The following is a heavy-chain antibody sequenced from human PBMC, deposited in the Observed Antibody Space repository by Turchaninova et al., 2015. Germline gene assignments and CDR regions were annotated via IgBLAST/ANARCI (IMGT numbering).Heavy chain of an antibody. V-gene: IGHV4-61*01. Sequence: QVQLQESGPGLVKPSETLSLTCTVSGGSVRSGSSYWSWIRQPPGKGLGGVANIFNPGSTNYNPSLKSRVTISVDTSKNQFSLKLSSVTAADTAVYYCARGVDTALVTGRFDPWGQGTLVTVSS. D-gene: IGHD5-18*01. CDR1: GGSVRSGSSY. J-gene: IGHJ5*02. CDR2: IFNPGST. CDR3: ARGVDTALVTGRFDP.